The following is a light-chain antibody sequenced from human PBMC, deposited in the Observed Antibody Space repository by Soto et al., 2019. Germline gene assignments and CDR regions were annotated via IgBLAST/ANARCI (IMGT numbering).Light chain of an antibody. CDR1: SSNIGAGYD. V-gene: IGLV1-40*01. Sequence: QAVVTQPPLVSGAPGQRVTISCAGSSSNIGAGYDVHWYQQLPGTAPKLLIYGNSNRPSGVPDRFSGSKSGTSASLAITGLQAEDEADYYCQSYDSSLSALVFGGGTKLTVL. CDR2: GNS. CDR3: QSYDSSLSALV. J-gene: IGLJ2*01.